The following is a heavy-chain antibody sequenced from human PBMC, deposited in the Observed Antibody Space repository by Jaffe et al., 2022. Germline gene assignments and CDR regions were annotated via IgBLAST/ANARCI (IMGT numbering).Heavy chain of an antibody. CDR2: IYHSGST. J-gene: IGHJ4*02. D-gene: IGHD3-9*01. CDR1: GYSISSGYY. V-gene: IGHV4-38-2*01. Sequence: QVQLQESGPGLVKPSETLSLTCAVSGYSISSGYYWGWIRQPPGKGLEWIGSIYHSGSTYYNPSLKSRVTISVDTSKNQFSLKLSSVTAADTAVYYCARHGVLRVLRYFDWLSRAHFDYWGQGTLVTVSS. CDR3: ARHGVLRVLRYFDWLSRAHFDY.